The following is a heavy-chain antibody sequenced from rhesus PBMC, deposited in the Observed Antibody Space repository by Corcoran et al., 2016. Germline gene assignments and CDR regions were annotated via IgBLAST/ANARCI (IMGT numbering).Heavy chain of an antibody. CDR2: IKGDSGTT. V-gene: IGHV4-80*01. CDR3: ARGGYGSSYH. D-gene: IGHD4-29*01. Sequence: QVQLQESGPGLVKPSETLSLTCAVSGASISGFWWTWIRQPPGKGLEWIGEIKGDSGTTDYNASHKSRVTISKDGSQNQFSLKLSSMTAADTAVYFCARGGYGSSYHWGQGVLVTVSS. CDR1: GASISGFW. J-gene: IGHJ4*01.